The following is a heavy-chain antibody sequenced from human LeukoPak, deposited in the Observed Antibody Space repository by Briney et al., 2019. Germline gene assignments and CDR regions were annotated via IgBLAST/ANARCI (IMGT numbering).Heavy chain of an antibody. CDR3: AKDASRARPIAAPEFDY. CDR2: MKPDGAVK. CDR1: EFTLSSYW. D-gene: IGHD6-6*01. J-gene: IGHJ4*02. Sequence: PGGSLRLSCAASEFTLSSYWMTLVRQAPGKGLEWVASMKPDGAVKHYVDSVKGRFTISRDNAKNSLYLQMNSLRAEDTALYYCAKDASRARPIAAPEFDYWGQGTLVTVSS. V-gene: IGHV3-7*03.